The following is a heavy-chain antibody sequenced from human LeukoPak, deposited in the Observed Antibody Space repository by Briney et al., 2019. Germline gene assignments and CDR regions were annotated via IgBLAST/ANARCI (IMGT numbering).Heavy chain of an antibody. J-gene: IGHJ4*02. CDR2: IYHSGST. V-gene: IGHV4-4*02. CDR1: GGSISSSNW. Sequence: SETLSLTCAVSGGSISSSNWWSWVRQPPGKGLEWIGEIYHSGSTNYNPSLKSRVTISVDKSKNQFSLKLSSVTAADTAVYYCASIDTAMVNFDYWGQGTLVTVSS. D-gene: IGHD5-18*01. CDR3: ASIDTAMVNFDY.